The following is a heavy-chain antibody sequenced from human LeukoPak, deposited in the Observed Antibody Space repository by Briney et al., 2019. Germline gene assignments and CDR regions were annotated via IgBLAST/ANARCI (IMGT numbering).Heavy chain of an antibody. J-gene: IGHJ2*01. CDR3: ARDLYYYDSSGHSRYFDL. V-gene: IGHV3-48*03. CDR1: GFSFSSYE. Sequence: GGSLRLSCAASGFSFSSYEMNWVRQAPGKGLEWVSYISSSGSTIYYADSVKGRFTISRDNAKNSLYLQMNSLRAEDTAVYYCARDLYYYDSSGHSRYFDLWGRGTLVTVSS. D-gene: IGHD3-22*01. CDR2: ISSSGSTI.